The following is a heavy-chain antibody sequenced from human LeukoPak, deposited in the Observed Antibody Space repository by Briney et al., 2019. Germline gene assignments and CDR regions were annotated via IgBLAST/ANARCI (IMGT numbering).Heavy chain of an antibody. CDR1: GLTFSSYA. CDR2: ISGSGGST. Sequence: GGSLRLSCADSGLTFSSYAMSWVRQAPGKGLESVSAISGSGGSTYYAESVTGGFSISRDNSKKRLYLQLNRLRAEDTVVYYCAKDQEYYDSSGYYDYWGQGALVTVSS. J-gene: IGHJ4*02. D-gene: IGHD3-22*01. V-gene: IGHV3-23*01. CDR3: AKDQEYYDSSGYYDY.